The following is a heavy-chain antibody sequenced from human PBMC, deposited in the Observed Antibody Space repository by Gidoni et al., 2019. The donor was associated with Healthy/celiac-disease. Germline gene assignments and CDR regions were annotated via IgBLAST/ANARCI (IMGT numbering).Heavy chain of an antibody. CDR3: AREEGPGITFGGVIVYFDY. CDR2: ISAYNGNT. V-gene: IGHV1-18*01. J-gene: IGHJ4*02. CDR1: GYTFTSYG. D-gene: IGHD3-16*02. Sequence: QVQLVQSGAEVKKPGASVKVSCKASGYTFTSYGLRWVRQAPGHGLEWMGWISAYNGNTNDAQKLQGRVTMTTDTSTSTAYMELRSLRSDDTAVYYCAREEGPGITFGGVIVYFDYWGQGTLVTVSS.